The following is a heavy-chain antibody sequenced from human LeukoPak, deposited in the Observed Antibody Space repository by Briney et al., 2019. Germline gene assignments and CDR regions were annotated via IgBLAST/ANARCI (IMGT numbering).Heavy chain of an antibody. V-gene: IGHV1-69*13. CDR2: IIPIFGTA. J-gene: IGHJ6*02. CDR1: GCTFSSYA. Sequence: SVKVSCKASGCTFSSYAISGVRQAPGQGLEWMGGIIPIFGTANYAQKFQGRVTITADESTSTACMELSSLRSEDTAVYYCAGLPGIAAAGTPIYYYGMDVWGQGTTVTVSS. CDR3: AGLPGIAAAGTPIYYYGMDV. D-gene: IGHD6-13*01.